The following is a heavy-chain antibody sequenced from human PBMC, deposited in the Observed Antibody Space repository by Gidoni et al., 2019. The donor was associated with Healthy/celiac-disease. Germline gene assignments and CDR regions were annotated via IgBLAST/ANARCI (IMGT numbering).Heavy chain of an antibody. J-gene: IGHJ3*02. Sequence: QVQMVQSGAEVKKPGASVMVSCKASGSTFTSSGISWVRQAPGQELEWMVWISAYNCNTNYAQKLQVRVTMTTDTSTSTAYMELRSLRSDDPAVYYCARGPRIVVVPAAINDAFDIWGQGTMVTVSS. D-gene: IGHD2-2*02. CDR1: GSTFTSSG. V-gene: IGHV1-18*01. CDR3: ARGPRIVVVPAAINDAFDI. CDR2: ISAYNCNT.